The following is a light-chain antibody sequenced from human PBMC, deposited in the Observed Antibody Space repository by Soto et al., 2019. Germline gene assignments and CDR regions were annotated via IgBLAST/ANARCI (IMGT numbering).Light chain of an antibody. J-gene: IGKJ1*01. CDR1: QSVGTS. CDR3: QQSSNWPPWT. Sequence: EIVLTQSPATLSLSPGERATFSCKASQSVGTSLAWFQQKPGQAPRLLIYDASVRATGIPARFSGSGSGTDFNLTIRRLQPEDIAMYYCQQSSNWPPWTFGRGTRVEI. V-gene: IGKV3-11*01. CDR2: DAS.